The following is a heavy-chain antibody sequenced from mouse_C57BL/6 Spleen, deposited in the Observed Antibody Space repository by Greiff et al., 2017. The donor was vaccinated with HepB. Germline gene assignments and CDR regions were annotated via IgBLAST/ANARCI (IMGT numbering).Heavy chain of an antibody. CDR2: IYPGGGYT. V-gene: IGHV1-63*01. CDR1: GYTFTNYW. Sequence: QVHVKQSGAELVRPGTSVKMSCKASGYTFTNYWIGWAKQRPGHGLEWIGDIYPGGGYTNYNEKFKGKATLTADKSSSTAYMQFSSLTSEDSAIYYCARLGGSSPYAMDYWGQGTSVTVSS. D-gene: IGHD1-1*01. J-gene: IGHJ4*01. CDR3: ARLGGSSPYAMDY.